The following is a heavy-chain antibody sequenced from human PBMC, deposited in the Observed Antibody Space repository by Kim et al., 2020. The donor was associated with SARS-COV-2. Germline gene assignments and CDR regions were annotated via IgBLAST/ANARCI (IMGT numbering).Heavy chain of an antibody. Sequence: ASVKVSCKASGYTFTGYYMHWVRQAPGQGLEWMGWINPNSGGTNYAQKFQGRVTMTRDTSISTAYMELSRLRSDDTAVYYCARDLEAYSSSPESGYYFDYWGQGTLVTVSS. CDR2: INPNSGGT. J-gene: IGHJ4*02. CDR1: GYTFTGYY. V-gene: IGHV1-2*02. CDR3: ARDLEAYSSSPESGYYFDY. D-gene: IGHD6-6*01.